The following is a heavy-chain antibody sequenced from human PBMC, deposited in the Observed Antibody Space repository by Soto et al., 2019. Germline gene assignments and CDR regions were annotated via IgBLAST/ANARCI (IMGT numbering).Heavy chain of an antibody. V-gene: IGHV1-3*01. J-gene: IGHJ5*02. CDR3: ARDPLYYYDEMFDP. Sequence: GASVKVSCKASGYTFTSHAMHWVRQAPGQRLEWMGWINAGNGNTKYSQKFQGRVTITRDTSASTAYMELSSLRSEDTAVYYCARDPLYYYDEMFDPWGQGTLVTVSS. CDR2: INAGNGNT. D-gene: IGHD3-22*01. CDR1: GYTFTSHA.